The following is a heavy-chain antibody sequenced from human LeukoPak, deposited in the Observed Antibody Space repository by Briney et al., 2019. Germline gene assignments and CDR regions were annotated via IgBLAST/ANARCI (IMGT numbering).Heavy chain of an antibody. D-gene: IGHD3-22*01. CDR1: GFTFSSYG. CDR2: IWYDGSNK. CDR3: AKGYYYDSSGYCFDY. J-gene: IGHJ4*02. V-gene: IGHV3-33*06. Sequence: PGGSLRLSCAASGFTFSSYGMHGVRQAPGKGLEWVAVIWYDGSNKYYADSVKGRFTISRDNSKNTLYLQMNSLRAEDTAVYYCAKGYYYDSSGYCFDYWGQGTLVTVSS.